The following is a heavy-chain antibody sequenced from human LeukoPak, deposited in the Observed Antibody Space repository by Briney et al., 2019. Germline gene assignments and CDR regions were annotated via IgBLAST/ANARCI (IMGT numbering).Heavy chain of an antibody. D-gene: IGHD2-2*01. V-gene: IGHV1-8*03. CDR1: GYTFTSYD. J-gene: IGHJ4*02. CDR2: MNPNSGNT. Sequence: ASVKVSCKASGYTFTSYDINWVRQATGQGLEWMGWMNPNSGNTGNEQKFQGRVTITRNTSISTAYMELSSLRSEDTAVYYCARGGVVPAARGGYYFDYWGQGTLVTVSS. CDR3: ARGGVVPAARGGYYFDY.